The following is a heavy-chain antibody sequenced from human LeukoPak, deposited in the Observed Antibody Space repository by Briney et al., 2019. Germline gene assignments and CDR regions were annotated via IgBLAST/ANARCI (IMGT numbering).Heavy chain of an antibody. CDR1: GGTISSYY. CDR2: IYYSGST. D-gene: IGHD6-13*01. V-gene: IGHV4-59*01. Sequence: SETLSLTCTVSGGTISSYYWSWIRQPPGQGLEWIGYIYYSGSTNYNPSLKSRVTISVDTSKNQFSLKLSSVTAADTAVYYCARGRGYSSSWSPLKNWGQGTLVTVSS. J-gene: IGHJ4*02. CDR3: ARGRGYSSSWSPLKN.